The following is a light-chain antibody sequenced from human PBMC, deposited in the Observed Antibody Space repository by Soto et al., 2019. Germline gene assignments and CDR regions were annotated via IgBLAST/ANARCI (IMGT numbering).Light chain of an antibody. CDR2: GAS. V-gene: IGKV3-20*01. J-gene: IGKJ1*01. Sequence: EIALTQSPATLSLSAGERATLSCGASQSVSSYLAWYQHKPGQAPRLLIYGASSRATGIPDRFSGSGSGTDFTLTISRLEPEDFAVYYCQQYDSSPWTFGQGTKVDIK. CDR3: QQYDSSPWT. CDR1: QSVSSY.